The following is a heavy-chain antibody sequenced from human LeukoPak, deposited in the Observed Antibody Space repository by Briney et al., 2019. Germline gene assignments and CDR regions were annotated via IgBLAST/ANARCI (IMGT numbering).Heavy chain of an antibody. CDR2: THYNGRN. J-gene: IGHJ5*02. V-gene: IGHV4-59*08. D-gene: IGHD4-17*01. CDR3: ARALGYGDYGLRNWFDP. CDR1: EFIFSSYE. Sequence: GSLRLSCAASEFIFSSYEMNWVRQAPGKGLEWIGYTHYNGRNDYNPSLKSRVTISVDTSKNQFSLKLSSVTAADTAVYYCARALGYGDYGLRNWFDPWGQGTLVTVSS.